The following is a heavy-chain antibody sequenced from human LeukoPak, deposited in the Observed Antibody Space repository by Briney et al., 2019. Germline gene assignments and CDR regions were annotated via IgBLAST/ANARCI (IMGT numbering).Heavy chain of an antibody. D-gene: IGHD3-16*01. V-gene: IGHV4-4*07. Sequence: SETLSLTCTVSGGTISSYHWSWIRQPAGKGLEWIGRIYSSGSTNYNPSLKSRVTMSVDTSKNQFSLKLSSVTAADTAVYCCARGAASSAFDIWGQGTMVTVSS. J-gene: IGHJ3*02. CDR3: ARGAASSAFDI. CDR1: GGTISSYH. CDR2: IYSSGST.